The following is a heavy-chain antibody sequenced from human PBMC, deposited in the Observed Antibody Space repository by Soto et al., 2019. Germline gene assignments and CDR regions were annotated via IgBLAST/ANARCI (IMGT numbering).Heavy chain of an antibody. J-gene: IGHJ6*02. V-gene: IGHV3-33*01. CDR2: IWDDGSNK. Sequence: QVQLVESGGGVVQPGRSLRLSCAASGFTFSSYGMHWVRQAPGKGLEWVAVIWDDGSNKYYADSVKGRFTISRDNSKNTLYLQMNSLRAEDTAVYYCARDCTNGVCYYYYGMDVWGQGTTVTVSS. CDR3: ARDCTNGVCYYYYGMDV. D-gene: IGHD2-8*01. CDR1: GFTFSSYG.